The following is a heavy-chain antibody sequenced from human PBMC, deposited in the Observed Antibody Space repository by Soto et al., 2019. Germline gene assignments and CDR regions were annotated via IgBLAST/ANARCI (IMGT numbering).Heavy chain of an antibody. CDR1: GGSISSYY. Sequence: SETLSLTCTVSGGSISSYYWSWIRQPPGKGLEWIGYIYYSGSTNYNPSLKSRVTISVDTSKNQFSLKLSSVTAADTAVYYCARVIRPDTYGDSGGYRKPYYMDVWGKGTTVTVSS. J-gene: IGHJ6*03. CDR2: IYYSGST. V-gene: IGHV4-59*01. D-gene: IGHD4-17*01. CDR3: ARVIRPDTYGDSGGYRKPYYMDV.